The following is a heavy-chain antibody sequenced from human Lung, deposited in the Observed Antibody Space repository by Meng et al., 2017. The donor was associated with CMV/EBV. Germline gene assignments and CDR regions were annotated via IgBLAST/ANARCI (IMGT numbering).Heavy chain of an antibody. V-gene: IGHV2-26*01. CDR1: GFSLNNGRMR. Sequence: SGXXLVXPTETLTLTCNVSGFSLNNGRMRVSWIRQPPGKALEWLAHIFSNDEKSYSTSLKSRLTISKDSSRSQVVLTMTNMDPVDTGTYYCARMATYYYYGLDGXGQGXTVTVSS. CDR2: IFSNDEK. J-gene: IGHJ6*02. CDR3: ARMATYYYYGLDG.